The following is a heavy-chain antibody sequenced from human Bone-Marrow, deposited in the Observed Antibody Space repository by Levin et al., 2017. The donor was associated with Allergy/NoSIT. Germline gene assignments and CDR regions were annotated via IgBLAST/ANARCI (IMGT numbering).Heavy chain of an antibody. Sequence: GESLKISCAASGFTFKIYWMSWVRQAPGKGLEWVANIKQDGSEKYYVDSVKGRFTISRDNARNSLYLQMNSLRAEDTAVYYCASQGVPAARAWWDLHLFDYWGLGTLVTVSS. CDR3: ASQGVPAARAWWDLHLFDY. J-gene: IGHJ4*02. CDR2: IKQDGSEK. CDR1: GFTFKIYW. D-gene: IGHD2-2*01. V-gene: IGHV3-7*01.